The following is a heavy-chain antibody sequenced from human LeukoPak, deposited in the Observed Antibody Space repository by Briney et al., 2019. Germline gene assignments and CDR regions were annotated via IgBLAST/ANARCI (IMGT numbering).Heavy chain of an antibody. D-gene: IGHD3-10*01. J-gene: IGHJ4*02. CDR2: ISYDAGKT. CDR1: GFTFSNFA. V-gene: IGHV3-30*04. CDR3: AGDSGRSATYFNY. Sequence: PGGSLRLSCAASGFTFSNFAMHWVRQAPGKGLEWVAGISYDAGKTYYADSVRGRFTISRDTSNNTLYLQMNGLRAEETAVYYCAGDSGRSATYFNYRGQGTLVTVSS.